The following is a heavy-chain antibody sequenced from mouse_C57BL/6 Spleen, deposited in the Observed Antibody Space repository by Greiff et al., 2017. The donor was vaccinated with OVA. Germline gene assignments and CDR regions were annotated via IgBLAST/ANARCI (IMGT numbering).Heavy chain of an antibody. J-gene: IGHJ4*01. CDR3: ARRGLGRAMDY. D-gene: IGHD2-4*01. Sequence: VQLQQPGAELVKPGASVKLSCKASGYTFTSYWMQWVKQRPGQGLEWIGEIDPSDSYTNYNQKFKGKATLTVDTSSSTAYMQLSSLTSEDSAVYYCARRGLGRAMDYWGQGTSVTVSS. CDR1: GYTFTSYW. V-gene: IGHV1-50*01. CDR2: IDPSDSYT.